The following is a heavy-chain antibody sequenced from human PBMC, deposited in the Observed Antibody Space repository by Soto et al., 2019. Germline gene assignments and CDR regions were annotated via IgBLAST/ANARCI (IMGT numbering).Heavy chain of an antibody. J-gene: IGHJ4*02. Sequence: PGGSLRLSCAASGFPFSSYPMHWLRQTPGKGLEWLTVLSFDGKVKHYADSVEGRFTISRDISKNTLYLQMNSLRGEDTAVYYCARGPLRGIHDYFDYWGQRTGVTVSS. CDR1: GFPFSSYP. CDR3: ARGPLRGIHDYFDY. D-gene: IGHD1-1*01. V-gene: IGHV3-30*04. CDR2: LSFDGKVK.